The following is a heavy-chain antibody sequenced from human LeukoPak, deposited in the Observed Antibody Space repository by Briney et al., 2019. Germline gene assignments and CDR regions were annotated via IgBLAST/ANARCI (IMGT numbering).Heavy chain of an antibody. CDR1: GGTFSSYA. J-gene: IGHJ6*02. D-gene: IGHD6-6*01. CDR3: ARLPLRSIAVGYYGMDV. CDR2: IIPIFGTA. V-gene: IGHV1-69*13. Sequence: SVKVSCKASGGTFSSYAISWVRQAPGQGLEWMGGIIPIFGTANYAQKLQGRVTITADESTSTAYMELSSLRSEDTAVYYCARLPLRSIAVGYYGMDVWGQGTTVTVSS.